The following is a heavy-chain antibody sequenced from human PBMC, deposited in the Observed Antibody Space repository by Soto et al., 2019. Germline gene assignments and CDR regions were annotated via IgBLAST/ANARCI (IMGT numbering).Heavy chain of an antibody. J-gene: IGHJ6*02. Sequence: GGSLRLSCAASGFTFSSYSMNWVRQAPGKGLEWVSYISSSSSTIYYADSVKGRFTISRDNAKNSLHLQMNSLRDEDTAVYYCAREGGRVGFWSGYFSPGYYYGMDVWGQGTTVTVSS. CDR1: GFTFSSYS. V-gene: IGHV3-48*02. CDR3: AREGGRVGFWSGYFSPGYYYGMDV. D-gene: IGHD3-3*01. CDR2: ISSSSSTI.